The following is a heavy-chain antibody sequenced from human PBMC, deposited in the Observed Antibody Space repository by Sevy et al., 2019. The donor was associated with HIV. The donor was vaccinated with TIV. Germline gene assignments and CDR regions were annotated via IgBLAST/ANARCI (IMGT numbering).Heavy chain of an antibody. CDR3: ARAGYLNWFDP. CDR1: GYTFSSYG. V-gene: IGHV1-18*01. Sequence: ASVKVSCKASGYTFSSYGISWVRQAPGQGLEWRGWISGYNGNTNFAQKLQGRVTMTTDTSTSTAYMEVRSLRSVDTAVYYCARAGYLNWFDPWGQGTLVTVSS. J-gene: IGHJ5*02. CDR2: ISGYNGNT. D-gene: IGHD1-1*01.